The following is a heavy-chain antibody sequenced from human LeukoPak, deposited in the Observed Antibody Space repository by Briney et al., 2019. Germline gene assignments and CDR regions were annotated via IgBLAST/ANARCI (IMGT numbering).Heavy chain of an antibody. V-gene: IGHV4-31*03. CDR2: IYYSGST. CDR3: ARMVVVFDAFDI. CDR1: GGSISSGDYY. D-gene: IGHD3-22*01. Sequence: PSETLSLTCTVSGGSISSGDYYWSWIRQHPGKGLEWIGYIYYSGSTYYNPSLKSRVTISVDTSKNQFSLKLSSVTAADTAVYYCARMVVVFDAFDIWGQGTMVTVSS. J-gene: IGHJ3*02.